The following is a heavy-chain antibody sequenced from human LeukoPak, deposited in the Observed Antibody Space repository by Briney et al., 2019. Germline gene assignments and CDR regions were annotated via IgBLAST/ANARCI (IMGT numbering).Heavy chain of an antibody. V-gene: IGHV3-23*01. J-gene: IGHJ4*02. D-gene: IGHD3-22*01. CDR2: ISGSGGST. CDR3: ARGDYYYDSSGYLS. Sequence: PGGSLRLSCAASGFTFSSYAMSWVRQAPGKGLEWVSAISGSGGSTYYADSVKGRFTISRDNSKNTLYLQMNSLRAEDTAVYYCARGDYYYDSSGYLSWGQGTLVTVSS. CDR1: GFTFSSYA.